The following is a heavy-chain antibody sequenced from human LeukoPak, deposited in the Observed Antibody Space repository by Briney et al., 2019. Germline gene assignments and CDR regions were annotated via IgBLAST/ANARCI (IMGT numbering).Heavy chain of an antibody. CDR1: GYSISSGYY. CDR3: ARSDNTMVRGECNY. Sequence: MASETLSLTCTVSGYSISSGYYWGWIRQPPGKGLEWIGSIYHSGSTYYNPSLKSRVTISVDTSKNQFSLKLSSVTAADTAVYYCARSDNTMVRGECNYWGQGTLVTVSS. J-gene: IGHJ4*02. V-gene: IGHV4-38-2*02. D-gene: IGHD3-10*01. CDR2: IYHSGST.